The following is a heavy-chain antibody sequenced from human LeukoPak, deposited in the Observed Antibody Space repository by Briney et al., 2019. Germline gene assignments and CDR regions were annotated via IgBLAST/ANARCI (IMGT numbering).Heavy chain of an antibody. V-gene: IGHV4-61*02. Sequence: SQTLSLTCTVSGGSISSSTSYWTWIRQPAGKGLEWIGRIYPSGRTNYNPSLKSRVTISVDTSKNQFSLKLSSVTAADTAVYYCARRGAADWFDPWGQGTLVTVSS. CDR3: ARRGAADWFDP. J-gene: IGHJ5*02. D-gene: IGHD2-15*01. CDR1: GGSISSSTSY. CDR2: IYPSGRT.